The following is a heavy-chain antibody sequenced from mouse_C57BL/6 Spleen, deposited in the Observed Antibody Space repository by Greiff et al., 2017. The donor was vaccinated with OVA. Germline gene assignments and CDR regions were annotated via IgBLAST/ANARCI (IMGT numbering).Heavy chain of an antibody. Sequence: VQLQESGAELVRPGASVKLSCTASGFNIKDDYMHWVKQRPEQGLEWIGWIDPENGDTEYASKFQGKATITADTSSNTAYLQLSSLTSKDTAVDYCTTNGSGYRAWFAYWGQGTLVTVSA. J-gene: IGHJ3*01. CDR3: TTNGSGYRAWFAY. CDR2: IDPENGDT. D-gene: IGHD3-2*02. CDR1: GFNIKDDY. V-gene: IGHV14-4*01.